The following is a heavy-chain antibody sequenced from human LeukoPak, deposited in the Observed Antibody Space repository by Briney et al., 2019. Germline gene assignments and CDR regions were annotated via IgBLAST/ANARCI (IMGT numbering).Heavy chain of an antibody. CDR1: GGSVTTYY. Sequence: SETLSLTCTVSGGSVTTYYWSWIRQSAGKGLEWIGHISTSGTTTSNPSLKSRVTMSVDTSKNQFSLKLTSVTAADTAVYYCAREATVVGATIIWGQGTLVTVFS. J-gene: IGHJ4*02. V-gene: IGHV4-4*07. CDR3: AREATVVGATII. CDR2: ISTSGTT. D-gene: IGHD1-26*01.